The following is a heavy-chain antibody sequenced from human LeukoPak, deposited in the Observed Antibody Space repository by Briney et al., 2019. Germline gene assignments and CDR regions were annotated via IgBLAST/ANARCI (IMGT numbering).Heavy chain of an antibody. J-gene: IGHJ4*02. CDR2: ITRTGITT. CDR3: VKRWSDGDLDY. CDR1: GFTFSRYP. D-gene: IGHD4-17*01. Sequence: GGSLRLSCSAAGFTFSRYPMHWVRQAPGKGLGYVSAITRTGITTYYAGSVKGRFTISRDNSKNTLYLQMSSLRAEDTAVYYCVKRWSDGDLDYWGQGTLVTVSS. V-gene: IGHV3-64D*06.